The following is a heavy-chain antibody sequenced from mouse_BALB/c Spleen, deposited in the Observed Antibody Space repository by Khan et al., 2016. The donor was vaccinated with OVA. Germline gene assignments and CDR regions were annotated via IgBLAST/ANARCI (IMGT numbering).Heavy chain of an antibody. CDR2: LNPYNDGT. D-gene: IGHD1-1*01. CDR1: GYTFTNYV. J-gene: IGHJ4*01. Sequence: VQLKQSGPDLVKPGASVKMSCKASGYTFTNYVMHWVKQKPGQGLEWIGYLNPYNDGTKYNEKFKVKATLTSDKSSSTAYMELISLTSEDSAVYYCARYASSPYYAMDYWGQGTSVTVAS. CDR3: ARYASSPYYAMDY. V-gene: IGHV1S136*01.